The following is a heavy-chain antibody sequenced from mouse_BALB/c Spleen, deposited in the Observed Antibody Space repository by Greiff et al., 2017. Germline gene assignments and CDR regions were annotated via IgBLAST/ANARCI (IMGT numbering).Heavy chain of an antibody. CDR2: ISYSGST. J-gene: IGHJ3*01. CDR3: ARWDYYGSSYPWFAY. Sequence: EVKLMESGPGLVKPSQSLSLTCTVTGYSITSDYAWNWIRQFPGNKLEWMGYISYSGSTSYNPSLKSRISITRDTSKNQFFLQLNSVTTEDTATYYCARWDYYGSSYPWFAYWGQGTLVTVSA. CDR1: GYSITSDYA. D-gene: IGHD1-1*01. V-gene: IGHV3-2*02.